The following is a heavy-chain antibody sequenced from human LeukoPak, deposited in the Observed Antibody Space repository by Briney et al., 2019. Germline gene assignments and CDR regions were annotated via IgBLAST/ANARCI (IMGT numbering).Heavy chain of an antibody. V-gene: IGHV1-24*01. Sequence: ASVKVSCKVSGYTLTELSMHWVRQAPGKGLEWMGGFDPEDGETIYAQKFQGRVTMTEDTSTDTAYMELSSLRSEDTAVYYCARGKQQLVQSWFDPWGQGTLVTVSS. J-gene: IGHJ5*02. D-gene: IGHD6-13*01. CDR1: GYTLTELS. CDR2: FDPEDGET. CDR3: ARGKQQLVQSWFDP.